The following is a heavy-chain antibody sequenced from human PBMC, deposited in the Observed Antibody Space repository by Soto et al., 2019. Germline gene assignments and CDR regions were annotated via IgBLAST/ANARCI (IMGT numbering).Heavy chain of an antibody. V-gene: IGHV3-33*01. D-gene: IGHD1-26*01. Sequence: GGSLRLSCAASGFTFSSYGMHWVRQAPGKGLEWVAVIWYDGSNKYYADSVKGRFTISRDNSKNTLYLQMNSLRAEDTAVYYCARGKAFGSYYWFDPWGQGTLVTVSS. CDR2: IWYDGSNK. J-gene: IGHJ5*02. CDR3: ARGKAFGSYYWFDP. CDR1: GFTFSSYG.